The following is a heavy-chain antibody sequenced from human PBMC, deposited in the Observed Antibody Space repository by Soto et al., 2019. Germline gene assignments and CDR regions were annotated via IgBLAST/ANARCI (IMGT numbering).Heavy chain of an antibody. CDR1: GFTFISYA. V-gene: IGHV3-23*01. CDR3: AKDWYSSPKGFDPTDY. CDR2: ISGSGGST. J-gene: IGHJ4*02. D-gene: IGHD6-13*01. Sequence: PGGSLRLSCAASGFTFISYAMSWVRQAPGKGLEWVSAISGSGGSTYYADSVKGRFTISRDNSKNTLYLQMNSLRAEDTAVYYCAKDWYSSPKGFDPTDYWGQGTLVTVSS.